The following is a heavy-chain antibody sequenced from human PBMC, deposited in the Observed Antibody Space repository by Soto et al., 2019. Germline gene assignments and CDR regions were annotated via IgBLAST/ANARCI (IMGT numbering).Heavy chain of an antibody. Sequence: LSLTCTVSGGSVSSGSYYWSWIRQPPGKGLEWIGYIYYSGSTNYNPSLKSRVTISVDTSKNQFSLKLSSVTAADTAVYYCARDGCSGGSCYGWFDPWGQGTLVTV. V-gene: IGHV4-61*01. J-gene: IGHJ5*02. D-gene: IGHD2-15*01. CDR3: ARDGCSGGSCYGWFDP. CDR2: IYYSGST. CDR1: GGSVSSGSYY.